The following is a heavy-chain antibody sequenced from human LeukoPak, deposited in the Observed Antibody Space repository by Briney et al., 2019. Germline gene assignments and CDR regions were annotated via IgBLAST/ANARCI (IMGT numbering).Heavy chain of an antibody. D-gene: IGHD3-22*01. CDR1: GFTFSSYA. J-gene: IGHJ4*02. CDR2: ISSNGGST. Sequence: GGSLRLSCAASGFTFSSYAMHWVRQAPGKGLEYVSAISSNGGSTYYANSVKGRFTISRDNSKNTLYLQMGSLRAEDMAVYYCAREYVRPRHSSGYSYYFDYWGQGTLVTVSS. V-gene: IGHV3-64*01. CDR3: AREYVRPRHSSGYSYYFDY.